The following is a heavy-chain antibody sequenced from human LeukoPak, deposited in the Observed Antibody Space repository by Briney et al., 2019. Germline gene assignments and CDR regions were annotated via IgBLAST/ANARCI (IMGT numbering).Heavy chain of an antibody. D-gene: IGHD3-22*01. V-gene: IGHV4-39*07. CDR2: IYYSGST. Sequence: SETLSLTCTVSGGSISSSSYYWGWIRQPPGKGLEWIGSIYYSGSTYYNPSLKSRVTISVDTSKNQFSLKLSSVTAADTAVYYCARGQDEYYYDSSGYPGYFQHWGQGTLVTVSS. CDR1: GGSISSSSYY. J-gene: IGHJ1*01. CDR3: ARGQDEYYYDSSGYPGYFQH.